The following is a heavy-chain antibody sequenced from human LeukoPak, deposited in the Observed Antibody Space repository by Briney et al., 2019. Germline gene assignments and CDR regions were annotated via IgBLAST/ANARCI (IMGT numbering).Heavy chain of an antibody. D-gene: IGHD4-17*01. J-gene: IGHJ4*02. CDR2: IYTSGST. V-gene: IGHV4-4*08. CDR3: ARDSGTTVTTDY. Sequence: SETLSLTCTVSGGSISSNYWSWIRQPPGKGLEWIGRIYTSGSTNYNPSLKSRVTISVDTSKNQFSLKLSSVTAADTAVYYCARDSGTTVTTDYWGQGTLVTVSS. CDR1: GGSISSNY.